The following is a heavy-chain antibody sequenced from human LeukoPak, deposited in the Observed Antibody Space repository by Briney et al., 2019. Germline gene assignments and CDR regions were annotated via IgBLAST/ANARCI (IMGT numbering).Heavy chain of an antibody. CDR3: ARGGRTTNPDY. CDR1: GYTFSSYG. Sequence: ASVKVSCKTSGYTFSSYGISWVRQAPGQGLEWMGWTTAYNGDTNYAQKFQGRVTVTIDTSTSTVYMELRSLRSDDTAVYYCARGGRTTNPDYWGQGTLVTVSS. J-gene: IGHJ4*02. CDR2: TTAYNGDT. D-gene: IGHD4-11*01. V-gene: IGHV1-18*01.